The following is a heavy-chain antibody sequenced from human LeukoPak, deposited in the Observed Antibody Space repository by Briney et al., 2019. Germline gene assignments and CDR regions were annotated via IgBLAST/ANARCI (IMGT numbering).Heavy chain of an antibody. CDR2: INRRGST. V-gene: IGHV4-34*01. Sequence: SXXLSLTCAVYGGSFSGYYWIWIRQPPGKGLEWIGEINRRGSTNYNPSLKSGVTISVDTSKNQFSLKLSSVTAADAAVYYCAREIIVARGAFDIWGQGTMVTVSS. CDR3: AREIIVARGAFDI. J-gene: IGHJ3*02. D-gene: IGHD5-12*01. CDR1: GGSFSGYY.